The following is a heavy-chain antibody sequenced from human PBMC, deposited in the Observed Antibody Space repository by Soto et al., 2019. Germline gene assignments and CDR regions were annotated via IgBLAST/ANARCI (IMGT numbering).Heavy chain of an antibody. V-gene: IGHV1-24*01. CDR1: GYTLTELS. CDR3: ATTWGIAVARDAFDI. J-gene: IGHJ3*02. D-gene: IGHD6-19*01. Sequence: APVKVSCKVSGYTLTELSMHWVRQAPGKGLEWMGGFDPEDGETIYAQKFQGRVTMTEDTSTDTAYMELSSLRSEDTAVYYCATTWGIAVARDAFDIWGQGKMVTVSS. CDR2: FDPEDGET.